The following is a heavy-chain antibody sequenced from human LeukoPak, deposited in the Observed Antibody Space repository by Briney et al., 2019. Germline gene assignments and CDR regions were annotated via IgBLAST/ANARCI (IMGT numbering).Heavy chain of an antibody. V-gene: IGHV4-39*07. CDR1: GGSISSSSYY. CDR3: ARDTGYSGYDY. J-gene: IGHJ4*02. D-gene: IGHD5-12*01. Sequence: SETLSLTCTVSGGSISSSSYYWGWIRQPPGKGLEWIGSIYYSGSTYYNPSLKSRVTISVDTSKNQFSLKLSSVTAADTAVYYCARDTGYSGYDYWGQGTLVTVSS. CDR2: IYYSGST.